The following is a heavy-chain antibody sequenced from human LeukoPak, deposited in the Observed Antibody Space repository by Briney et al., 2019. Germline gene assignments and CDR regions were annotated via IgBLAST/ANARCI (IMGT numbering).Heavy chain of an antibody. Sequence: SETLSLTCAVYGGSFSGYYWSWIRQPPGKGLEWIGEINHSGSTNYNPSLKSRVTISVDTSKNQFSLKLSSATAADTAVYYCARAPGYCSTTSCEYYYYMDVWGKGTTVTVSS. J-gene: IGHJ6*03. CDR2: INHSGST. V-gene: IGHV4-34*01. CDR3: ARAPGYCSTTSCEYYYYMDV. D-gene: IGHD2-2*01. CDR1: GGSFSGYY.